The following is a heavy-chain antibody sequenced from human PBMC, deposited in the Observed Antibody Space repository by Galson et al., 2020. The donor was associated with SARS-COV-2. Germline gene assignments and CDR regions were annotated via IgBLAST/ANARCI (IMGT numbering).Heavy chain of an antibody. V-gene: IGHV4-34*01. CDR3: ARQWRRLRESGYSYGYSPTPSPFFDY. CDR1: GGYFSGYY. D-gene: IGHD5-18*01. Sequence: SETLSLTCAVYGGYFSGYYWSWIRQPPGKGLEWIGEINHSGSTNYNPSLKSRVTISVDTSKNQFSLKLSSVTAAATAVYYCARQWRRLRESGYSYGYSPTPSPFFDYWGQGTLVSVSS. J-gene: IGHJ4*02. CDR2: INHSGST.